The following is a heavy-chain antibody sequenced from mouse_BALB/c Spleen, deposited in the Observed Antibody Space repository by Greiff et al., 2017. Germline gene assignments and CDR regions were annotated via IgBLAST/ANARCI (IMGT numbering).Heavy chain of an antibody. V-gene: IGHV7-3*02. D-gene: IGHD1-1*01. Sequence: EVMLVESGGGLVQPGGSLRLSCATSGFTFTDYYMSWVRQPPGKALEWLGFIRNKANGYTTEYSASVKGRFTISRDNSQSILYLQMNTLRAEDSATYYCARDGGSSHDYWGQGTTLTVSS. J-gene: IGHJ2*01. CDR1: GFTFTDYY. CDR2: IRNKANGYTT. CDR3: ARDGGSSHDY.